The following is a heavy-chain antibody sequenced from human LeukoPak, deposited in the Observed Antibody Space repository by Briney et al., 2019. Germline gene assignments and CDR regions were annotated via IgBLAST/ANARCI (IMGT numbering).Heavy chain of an antibody. J-gene: IGHJ4*02. CDR3: ARDQQVYSSGWLPGY. CDR1: GFTFSSYW. V-gene: IGHV3-74*01. D-gene: IGHD6-19*01. CDR2: INSDGSST. Sequence: GSLRLSCAASGFTFSSYWMHWVRQAPGKGLVWVSRINSDGSSTSYADSVKGRFTISRDNAKNTLYLQMNSLRAEDTALYYCARDQQVYSSGWLPGYWGQGTLVTVSS.